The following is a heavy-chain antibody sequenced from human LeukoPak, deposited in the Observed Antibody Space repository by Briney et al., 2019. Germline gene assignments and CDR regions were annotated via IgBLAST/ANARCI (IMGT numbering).Heavy chain of an antibody. CDR1: GYTLTELS. Sequence: ASVKVSYKVSGYTLTELSMHWVRQAPGKGLEWMGGFDPEDGETIYAQKFQGRVTMTEGTSTDTAYMELSSLRSEDTAVYYCATEGPERGYSYGYYFDYWGQGTLVTVSS. CDR3: ATEGPERGYSYGYYFDY. D-gene: IGHD5-18*01. V-gene: IGHV1-24*01. CDR2: FDPEDGET. J-gene: IGHJ4*02.